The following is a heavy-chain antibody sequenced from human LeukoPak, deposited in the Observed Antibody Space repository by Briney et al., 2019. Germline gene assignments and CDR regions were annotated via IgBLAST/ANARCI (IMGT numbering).Heavy chain of an antibody. CDR1: GFTFSSYS. J-gene: IGHJ4*02. CDR2: ISSSSYI. CDR3: ARDGVADDYGGNSASDY. V-gene: IGHV3-21*01. Sequence: PGGSLRLSCAASGFTFSSYSMNWVRQAPGKGLEWVSSISSSSYIYYADSVKGRFTISRDNAKNSLYLQMNSLRAEDTAVYYCARDGVADDYGGNSASDYWGQGTLVTVSS. D-gene: IGHD4-23*01.